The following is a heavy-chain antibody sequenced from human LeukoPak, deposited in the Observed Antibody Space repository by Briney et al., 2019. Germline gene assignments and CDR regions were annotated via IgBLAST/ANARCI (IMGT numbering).Heavy chain of an antibody. V-gene: IGHV3-30*04. D-gene: IGHD3-3*01. CDR2: ISYDGSNK. Sequence: GSLRLSCAASGFTFSSYAMHWVRQAPGKGLEWVAVISYDGSNKYYADSVKGRFTISRDNSKNTLYLQMNSLRAEDTAVYYCARDLLNDEWLLLFDYWGQGTLVTVSS. J-gene: IGHJ4*02. CDR3: ARDLLNDEWLLLFDY. CDR1: GFTFSSYA.